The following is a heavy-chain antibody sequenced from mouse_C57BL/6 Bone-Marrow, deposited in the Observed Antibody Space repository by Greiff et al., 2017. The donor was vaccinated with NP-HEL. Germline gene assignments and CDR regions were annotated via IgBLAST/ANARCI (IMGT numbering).Heavy chain of an antibody. CDR2: IWTGGGT. Sequence: VHLVESGPGLVAPSQSLSITCTVSGFSLTSYAISWVRQPPGKGLEWLGVIWTGGGTNYNSALKSRLSISKDNSKSQVFLKMNSLQTDDTARYYCARSAVGNFYAMDYWGQGTSVTVSS. CDR1: GFSLTSYA. CDR3: ARSAVGNFYAMDY. V-gene: IGHV2-9-1*01. D-gene: IGHD2-1*01. J-gene: IGHJ4*01.